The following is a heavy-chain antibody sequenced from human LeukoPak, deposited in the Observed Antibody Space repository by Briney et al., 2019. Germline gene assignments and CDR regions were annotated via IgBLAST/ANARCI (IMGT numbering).Heavy chain of an antibody. Sequence: GGSLRLSCAASGCTFSDYYMSWIRQAPGKGLEWVSYSSSSGSTIYYADSVKGRFTISRDNAKNSLYLQMNSLRAEDTAVYYCARGGIAAAGNYYYYYMDVWGKGTTVTVSS. V-gene: IGHV3-11*04. J-gene: IGHJ6*03. D-gene: IGHD6-13*01. CDR3: ARGGIAAAGNYYYYYMDV. CDR1: GCTFSDYY. CDR2: SSSSGSTI.